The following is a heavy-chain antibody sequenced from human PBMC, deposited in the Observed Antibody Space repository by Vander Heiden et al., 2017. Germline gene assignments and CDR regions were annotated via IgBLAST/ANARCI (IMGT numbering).Heavy chain of an antibody. CDR1: GYTFPSYH. CDR2: INPSGGST. Sequence: QVQLVQSGAEVKKPGASVTVSCKASGYTFPSYHMHWVRQAPGQGLEWMGIINPSGGSTSYAQKFQGRVTMTRDTSTSTVYMELSSLRSEDTAVYYCARAGSARERGCSGGSCYSFFGMDVWGQGTTVTVSS. CDR3: ARAGSARERGCSGGSCYSFFGMDV. D-gene: IGHD2-15*01. J-gene: IGHJ6*02. V-gene: IGHV1-46*01.